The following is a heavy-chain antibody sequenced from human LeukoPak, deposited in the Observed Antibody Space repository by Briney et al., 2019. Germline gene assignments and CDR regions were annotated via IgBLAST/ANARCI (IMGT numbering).Heavy chain of an antibody. V-gene: IGHV3-7*01. D-gene: IGHD3-3*02. CDR2: IKQHGSEK. CDR1: GFTFNYSW. J-gene: IGHJ4*02. CDR3: ARVSIDYLASYHFDQ. Sequence: HPGGSLRLSCTASGFTFNYSWMSWVRQAPGKGLQWVANIKQHGSEKSYLDSVKGRFTISRDNTKNSLFLQMNSLRAEDTAVYYCARVSIDYLASYHFDQWGQGTLVTVSS.